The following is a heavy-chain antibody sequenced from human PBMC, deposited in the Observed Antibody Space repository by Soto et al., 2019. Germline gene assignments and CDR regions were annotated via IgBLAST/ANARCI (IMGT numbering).Heavy chain of an antibody. CDR2: IIPIFGTA. CDR3: ASADCSSTSCYAVAYYYYYGMDV. J-gene: IGHJ6*02. V-gene: IGHV1-69*01. Sequence: QVQLVQSGAEVKKPGSSVKVSCKASGGTFSSYAISWVRQAPGQGLEWMGGIIPIFGTANYAQKFQGRVTITADESTSTAYMELSSLRSEDTAVYYCASADCSSTSCYAVAYYYYYGMDVWGQGTTVTVS. CDR1: GGTFSSYA. D-gene: IGHD2-2*01.